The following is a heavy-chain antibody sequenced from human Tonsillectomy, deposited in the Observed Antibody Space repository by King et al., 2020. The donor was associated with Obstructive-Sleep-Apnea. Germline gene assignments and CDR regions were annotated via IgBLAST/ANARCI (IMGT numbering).Heavy chain of an antibody. Sequence: VQLQQWGAGLLKPSETLSLTCAVYGGSFSGYYWSWIRQPPGKGLEWIGEINHSGSTNYNPSPTSRVTISVDTSKNQFSLKLSSGTPADPAVYYCARAVTYYDFSRGSDTGPAVYYGTDVWGQGATFTVSS. V-gene: IGHV4-34*01. CDR1: GGSFSGYY. CDR2: INHSGST. J-gene: IGHJ6*02. CDR3: ARAVTYYDFSRGSDTGPAVYYGTDV. D-gene: IGHD3-3*01.